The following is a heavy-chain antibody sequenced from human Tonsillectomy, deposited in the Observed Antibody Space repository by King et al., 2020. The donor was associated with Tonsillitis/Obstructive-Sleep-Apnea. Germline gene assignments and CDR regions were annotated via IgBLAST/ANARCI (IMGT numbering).Heavy chain of an antibody. V-gene: IGHV3-48*02. CDR2: ITSSSTTI. D-gene: IGHD2-2*01. CDR1: GFTFSSYS. CDR3: ARDLGYCSSASCLIDY. J-gene: IGHJ4*02. Sequence: QLVQSGGGLVQPGGSLRLSCAASGFTFSSYSMNWVRQAPGKGLEWVSYITSSSTTIYYADSVKGRFTISRDNAKNSLYLQMNSLRDEDTAVYYCARDLGYCSSASCLIDYWGQGTLVTVSS.